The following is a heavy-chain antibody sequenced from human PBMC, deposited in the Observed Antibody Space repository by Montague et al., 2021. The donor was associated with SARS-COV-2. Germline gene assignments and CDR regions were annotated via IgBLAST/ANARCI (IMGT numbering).Heavy chain of an antibody. V-gene: IGHV4-59*12. CDR3: ARGYRPLVVLWFGERYGYDMDV. CDR1: GGSISGYY. J-gene: IGHJ6*03. CDR2: IYHSGST. Sequence: SETLSLTCTVYGGSISGYYWSWIRQPPGKGLEWIGDIYHSGSTNYNPSLNSRVTISVDTSKNQFSLKLSSVTAADTAVYYCARGYRPLVVLWFGERYGYDMDVWGQGTTVTVSS. D-gene: IGHD3-10*01.